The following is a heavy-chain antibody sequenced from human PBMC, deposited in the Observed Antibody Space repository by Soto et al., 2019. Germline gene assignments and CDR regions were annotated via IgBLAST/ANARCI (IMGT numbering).Heavy chain of an antibody. CDR2: IIAIFGTA. V-gene: IGHV1-69*01. Sequence: QVQLVQSGAEVKKPGSSVKVSCKASGGTFSSYAISWVRQAPGQGLEWMGGIIAIFGTANYAQKFQGRVTIPADESTSTAHMEMSSLGSEDTAVDYCASPTRIRDRGRFDYWGQVTLVTVAS. D-gene: IGHD1-26*01. CDR1: GGTFSSYA. J-gene: IGHJ4*02. CDR3: ASPTRIRDRGRFDY.